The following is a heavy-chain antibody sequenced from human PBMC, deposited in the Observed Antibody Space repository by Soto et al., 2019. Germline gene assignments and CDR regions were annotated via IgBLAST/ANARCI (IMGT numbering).Heavy chain of an antibody. CDR1: GFTFSSSA. V-gene: IGHV1-58*01. CDR2: IDAGSANA. D-gene: IGHD3-16*01. CDR3: ARDFTGWPPDGVDY. J-gene: IGHJ4*02. Sequence: GASVKVSCKTSGFTFSSSAVHWVRQARGHRLQWIGWIDAGSANANYAQMLQERVTISRDISTSTAYMELRSLRYDDTAMYYCARDFTGWPPDGVDYWGQGTQVTVSS.